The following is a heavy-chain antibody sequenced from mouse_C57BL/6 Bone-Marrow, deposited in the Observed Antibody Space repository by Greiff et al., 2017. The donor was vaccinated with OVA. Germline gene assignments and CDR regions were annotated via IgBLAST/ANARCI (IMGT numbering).Heavy chain of an antibody. Sequence: EVQLVESEGGLVQPGSSMKLSCTASGFTFSDYYMAWVRQVPEKGLEWVANINYDGSSTYYLDSLKSRFIISRDNAKNILYLQMSSLKSEDTATYYCARASDSSGYFYYFDYWGQGTTLTVSS. CDR2: INYDGSST. D-gene: IGHD3-2*02. V-gene: IGHV5-16*01. CDR1: GFTFSDYY. CDR3: ARASDSSGYFYYFDY. J-gene: IGHJ2*01.